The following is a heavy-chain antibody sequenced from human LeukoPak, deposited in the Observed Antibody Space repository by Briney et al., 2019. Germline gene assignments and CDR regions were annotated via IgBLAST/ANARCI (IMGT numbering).Heavy chain of an antibody. J-gene: IGHJ3*02. D-gene: IGHD1-1*01. CDR2: ISYDGSNK. Sequence: PGGSLRLSCAASGFTFSDYGMHWVRQAPAKGLEWVAVISYDGSNKFYADSVKGRFTISRDNSKNTLYLQMNSLRAQDTAVYYCARWTNFHAFDIWGQGTMVTVSS. V-gene: IGHV3-30*03. CDR3: ARWTNFHAFDI. CDR1: GFTFSDYG.